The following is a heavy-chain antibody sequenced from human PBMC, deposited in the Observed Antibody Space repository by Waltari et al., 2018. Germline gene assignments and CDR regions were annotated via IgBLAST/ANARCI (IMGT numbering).Heavy chain of an antibody. CDR3: ARYYGNGEGWLDP. D-gene: IGHD3-3*01. Sequence: QLQLQESGPGLVKPSETLSLTCTVSGGSISSGSYYWGWIRQPPGKGLESIGYISYSGTTYYNLSLKSRVTMSVDTSRDQYSLSLRSVAAADTAVYYSARYYGNGEGWLDPWGQGTLVTVSS. J-gene: IGHJ5*02. CDR2: ISYSGTT. CDR1: GGSISSGSYY. V-gene: IGHV4-39*07.